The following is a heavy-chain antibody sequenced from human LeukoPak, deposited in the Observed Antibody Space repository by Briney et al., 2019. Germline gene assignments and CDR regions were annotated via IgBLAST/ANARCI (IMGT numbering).Heavy chain of an antibody. D-gene: IGHD4-23*01. Sequence: SETLSLTCTVSGYSISSGYYWGWIRQPPGEGLEWIGSIYHSGSTYYNPSLKSRVTISVDTSKNQFSLKLSSVTAADTAVYYCARRSSVGNWFDPWGQGTLVTASS. V-gene: IGHV4-38-2*02. J-gene: IGHJ5*02. CDR1: GYSISSGYY. CDR3: ARRSSVGNWFDP. CDR2: IYHSGST.